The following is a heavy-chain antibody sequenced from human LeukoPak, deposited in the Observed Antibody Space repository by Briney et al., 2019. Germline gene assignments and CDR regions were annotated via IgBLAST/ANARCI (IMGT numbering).Heavy chain of an antibody. CDR3: AKLLYGYYYYGVDV. J-gene: IGHJ6*02. CDR2: ISASGGST. V-gene: IGHV3-23*01. D-gene: IGHD4-17*01. Sequence: GGSLRLSCAASGFTFSSHAMSWVRQAPGKGLEWVSAISASGGSTYYADSVKGWFTISRDNSKNTLYLQVNSLSAEDTAVYYCAKLLYGYYYYGVDVWGQGTTVTVSS. CDR1: GFTFSSHA.